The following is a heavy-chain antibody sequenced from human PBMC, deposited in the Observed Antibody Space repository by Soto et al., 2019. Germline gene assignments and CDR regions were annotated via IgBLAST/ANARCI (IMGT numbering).Heavy chain of an antibody. V-gene: IGHV3-30*18. CDR3: AKDLEYDYVWGSYA. CDR1: GFTFSSYG. J-gene: IGHJ4*02. D-gene: IGHD3-16*01. CDR2: ISYDGSNK. Sequence: QVQLVESGGGVVQPGRCLRLSCAASGFTFSSYGMHWVRQAPGKGLEWVAVISYDGSNKYYADSVKGRFTISRDNSKNTLYLQMNSLRAEDTAVYYCAKDLEYDYVWGSYAWGQGTLVTVSS.